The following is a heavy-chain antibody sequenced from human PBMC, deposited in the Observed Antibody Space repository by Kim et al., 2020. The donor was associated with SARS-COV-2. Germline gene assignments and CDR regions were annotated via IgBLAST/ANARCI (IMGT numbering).Heavy chain of an antibody. CDR1: RFTFKNYA. J-gene: IGHJ4*02. CDR2: ISGNGGNI. D-gene: IGHD3-22*01. V-gene: IGHV3-23*01. CDR3: AKQHACYYDSSAYLDY. Sequence: GGSLRLSCAASRFTFKNYAMSWVRQAPGKGLERVSAISGNGGNIYYADSVKGRFTISRDNTKSTLYLQMNSLRAEDTAVYHCAKQHACYYDSSAYLDYWGQGILVTVSS.